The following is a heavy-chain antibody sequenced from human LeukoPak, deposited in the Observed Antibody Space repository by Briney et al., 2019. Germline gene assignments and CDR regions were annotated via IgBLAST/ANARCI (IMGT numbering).Heavy chain of an antibody. J-gene: IGHJ4*02. CDR2: IIPILGIA. CDR3: AREGGNRYYFDY. D-gene: IGHD4-23*01. Sequence: RASVKVSCKASGGTFSSYAISWVRQAPGQGLEWMGRIIPILGIANYAQKFQGRVTITADKSTSTAYMELSSLRSEDTVVYYCAREGGNRYYFDYWGQGTLVIVSS. CDR1: GGTFSSYA. V-gene: IGHV1-69*04.